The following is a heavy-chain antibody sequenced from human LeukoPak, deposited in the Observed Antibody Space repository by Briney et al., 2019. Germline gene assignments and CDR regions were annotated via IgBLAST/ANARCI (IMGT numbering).Heavy chain of an antibody. CDR1: GFTFSSYA. CDR2: ISGSGGST. D-gene: IGHD3-9*01. CDR3: AKLPAYDIPPYYFDY. J-gene: IGHJ4*02. Sequence: GGSLRLSCAASGFTFSSYAMSWVRQAPEKGLEWGSAISGSGGSTDYADSVRGRFTISRDNSKNTLYLQMNSLRAEDTAVYYCAKLPAYDIPPYYFDYWGQGILVTVSS. V-gene: IGHV3-23*01.